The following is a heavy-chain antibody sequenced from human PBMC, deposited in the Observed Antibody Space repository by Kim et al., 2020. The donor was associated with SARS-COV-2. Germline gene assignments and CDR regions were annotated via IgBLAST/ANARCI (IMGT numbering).Heavy chain of an antibody. V-gene: IGHV1-18*04. CDR3: ARDSLEAAVTYYYYRVDV. CDR2: ISAYNGNT. Sequence: ASVKVSCKASGYTFTSYGISWVRQAPGQGLEWMGWISAYNGNTNYAQKLQGRVTMTTDTSTSTAYMELRSLRSDDTAVYYCARDSLEAAVTYYYYRVDVWGQGTTVSVTS. J-gene: IGHJ6*02. D-gene: IGHD6-13*01. CDR1: GYTFTSYG.